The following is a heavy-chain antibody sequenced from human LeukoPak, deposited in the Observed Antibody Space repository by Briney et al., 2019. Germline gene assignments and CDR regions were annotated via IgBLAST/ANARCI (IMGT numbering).Heavy chain of an antibody. J-gene: IGHJ5*02. CDR2: IYYSGST. V-gene: IGHV4-59*01. Sequence: PSETLSLTCTVSGGSISSYYWSWIRQPPGKGLEWIGYIYYSGSTNYNPSLKSRVTISVDTSKNQFSLKLSSVTAADTAVYYCALEGVNNWFDPWGQGTLVTVSS. CDR3: ALEGVNNWFDP. CDR1: GGSISSYY. D-gene: IGHD2-8*01.